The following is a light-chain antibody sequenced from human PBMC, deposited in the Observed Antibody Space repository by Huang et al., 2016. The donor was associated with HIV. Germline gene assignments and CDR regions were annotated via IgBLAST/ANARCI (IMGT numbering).Light chain of an antibody. CDR3: QYYNKRPLMYA. V-gene: IGKV3-15*01. CDR1: QTINNN. Sequence: EVVMTQSPGTLSVSLRERVTLSCKTSQTINNNLAWYQQKPGQAPRLLIYSSSTRATGVPVRFTGGGSGTEFALTISSLQSEDCGIYYCQYYNKRPLMYAFGQGTKLHI. J-gene: IGKJ2*01. CDR2: SSS.